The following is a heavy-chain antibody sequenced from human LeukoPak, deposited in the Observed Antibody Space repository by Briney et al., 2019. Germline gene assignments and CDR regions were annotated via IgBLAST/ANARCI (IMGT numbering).Heavy chain of an antibody. Sequence: GGSLRLSCAASGFTFSSYGMHWVRQAPGKGLEWVAVIWYDGSNKYYADSVKGRFTISRDNSKNTLYLQMNSLRAEDTAVYYCARDGRRHDYGDYSGYCDYWGQGTLVTVSS. CDR2: IWYDGSNK. CDR3: ARDGRRHDYGDYSGYCDY. CDR1: GFTFSSYG. D-gene: IGHD4-17*01. V-gene: IGHV3-33*08. J-gene: IGHJ4*02.